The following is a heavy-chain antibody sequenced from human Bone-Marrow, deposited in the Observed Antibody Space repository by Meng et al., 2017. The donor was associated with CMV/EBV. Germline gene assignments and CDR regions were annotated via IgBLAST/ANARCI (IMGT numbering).Heavy chain of an antibody. D-gene: IGHD6-6*01. CDR2: ISYDGSNK. CDR1: GFTFISYA. CDR3: AKTRIAAHPLLSRFYY. J-gene: IGHJ4*02. Sequence: SLIISFAASGFTFISYAMHWVRQAPGKGLEWVAGISYDGSNKYYADSVKGRFTISRDNSKNTLYLQMNSLRAEDTAVYYCAKTRIAAHPLLSRFYYWGQGTLVTVSS. V-gene: IGHV3-30-3*02.